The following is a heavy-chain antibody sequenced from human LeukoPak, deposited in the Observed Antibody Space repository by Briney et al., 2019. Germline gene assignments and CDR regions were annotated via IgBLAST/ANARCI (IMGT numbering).Heavy chain of an antibody. CDR3: ARVGWTYQIDY. CDR1: GFTVSSNY. CDR2: IYSGGST. D-gene: IGHD1-7*01. V-gene: IGHV3-53*01. J-gene: IGHJ4*02. Sequence: GGSLRLSCAASGFTVSSNYMSWVRQAPGKGLEWVSVIYSGGSTYYADSVKGRLTISRDNSKNTLYLQMNSLRAEDTAVYYCARVGWTYQIDYWGQGTLVTVSS.